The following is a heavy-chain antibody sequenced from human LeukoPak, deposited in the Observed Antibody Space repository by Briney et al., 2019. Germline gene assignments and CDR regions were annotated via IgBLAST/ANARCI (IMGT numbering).Heavy chain of an antibody. J-gene: IGHJ4*02. CDR3: AKAPTPDSEIFGVVIGYFNY. V-gene: IGHV3-9*01. CDR1: GFTFDDYA. Sequence: PGGSLRLSCAASGFTFDDYAMHWVRQAPGKGLEWVSGISWNSGSIGYADSVKGRFTISRDNAKNSLYLQMNSLRAEDTALYYCAKAPTPDSEIFGVVIGYFNYWGQGTLVTVSS. CDR2: ISWNSGSI. D-gene: IGHD3-3*01.